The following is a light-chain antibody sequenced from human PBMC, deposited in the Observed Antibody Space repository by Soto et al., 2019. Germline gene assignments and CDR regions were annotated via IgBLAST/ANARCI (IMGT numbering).Light chain of an antibody. CDR2: DSS. J-gene: IGKJ5*01. Sequence: EIVLTQSPATLSLSPGERATLSCRASQSVSSYLAWYQQKPGQAPRLLIYDSSNRATGIPARFSGSGSGTDFTLNISSLEPEDFAVYYCQQRSNWPPEITFGQGTRLEI. CDR1: QSVSSY. CDR3: QQRSNWPPEIT. V-gene: IGKV3-11*01.